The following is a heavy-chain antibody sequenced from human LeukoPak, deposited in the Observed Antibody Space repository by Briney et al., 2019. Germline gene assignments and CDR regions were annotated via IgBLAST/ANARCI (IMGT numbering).Heavy chain of an antibody. V-gene: IGHV3-66*01. CDR1: GFTFSSYA. CDR3: AAKGNGYTGIYLFAH. J-gene: IGHJ4*02. CDR2: FYAGGSR. Sequence: GGSLRLSCAASGFTFSSYAMSWVRQAPGKGLEWVSVFYAGGSRQYTDSVKGRFTISRDTSKNSLYLQMNNLRPEDTAVYYCAAKGNGYTGIYLFAHWGQGTLVTVSS. D-gene: IGHD5-12*01.